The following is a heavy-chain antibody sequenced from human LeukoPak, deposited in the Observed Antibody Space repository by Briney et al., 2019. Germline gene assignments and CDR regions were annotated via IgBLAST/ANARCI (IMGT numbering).Heavy chain of an antibody. V-gene: IGHV5-51*01. CDR2: IYPGDSDT. J-gene: IGHJ4*02. CDR1: GYSFTSYW. D-gene: IGHD5-24*01. CDR3: ARSIEMATITFDY. Sequence: GESLQISCKGSGYSFTSYWIGGVRQLPGKGLEWMGIIYPGDSDTRYSPSFQGQVTISADKSISTAYLQWSSLKASDTAMYYCARSIEMATITFDYWGQGTLVTVSS.